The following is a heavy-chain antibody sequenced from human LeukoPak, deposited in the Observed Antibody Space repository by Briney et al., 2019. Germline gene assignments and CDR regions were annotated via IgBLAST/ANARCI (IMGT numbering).Heavy chain of an antibody. D-gene: IGHD3-16*02. V-gene: IGHV3-15*04. CDR3: TTSYYDYVWGSYRYQKYYFDY. Sequence: GGSLRLSCAASGFTFSNAWMSWVRQAPGKGLEWVGRIESKTDGGTTDYAAPVKGRFTISRDDSKNTLYLQMNSLKTEDTAVYYCTTSYYDYVWGSYRYQKYYFDYWGQGTLVTVSS. CDR2: IESKTDGGTT. J-gene: IGHJ4*02. CDR1: GFTFSNAW.